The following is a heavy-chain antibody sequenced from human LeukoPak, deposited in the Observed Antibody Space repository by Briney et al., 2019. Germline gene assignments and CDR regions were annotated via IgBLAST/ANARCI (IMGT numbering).Heavy chain of an antibody. D-gene: IGHD7-27*01. J-gene: IGHJ4*02. CDR2: ISSSSSYI. V-gene: IGHV3-21*01. CDR1: GFTFSSYS. CDR3: ARLLGSYFDY. Sequence: PGGSLRLSCAASGFTFSSYSMNWVRQAPGKGLEWVSSISSSSSYIYYADSVKGRFTISRDNSKNTLYLQMNNLRAEDTAVYYCARLLGSYFDYWGQGTLVTVSS.